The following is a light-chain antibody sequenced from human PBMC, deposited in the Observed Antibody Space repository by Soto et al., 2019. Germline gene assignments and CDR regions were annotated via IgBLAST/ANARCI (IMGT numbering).Light chain of an antibody. CDR1: SSDVGGYNS. J-gene: IGLJ1*01. CDR2: EVS. CDR3: SSYTTSSTLLSV. Sequence: QSALTQPASVSGSPGQSITISCTGTSSDVGGYNSVYWYQQHPGKAPKLMIYEVSNRPSGVSNRFSGSKSGNTASLTISGLQAEDEADYYCSSYTTSSTLLSVFETGTKLTVL. V-gene: IGLV2-14*01.